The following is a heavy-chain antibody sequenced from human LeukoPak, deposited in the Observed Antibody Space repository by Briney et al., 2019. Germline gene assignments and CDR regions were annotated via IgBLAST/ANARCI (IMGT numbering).Heavy chain of an antibody. CDR1: GGSISSYY. CDR2: IYYSGST. J-gene: IGHJ6*03. CDR3: ARGPTVGDMDV. V-gene: IGHV4-59*01. Sequence: PSETLSLTCTVSGGSISSYYWSWIRQPPGKGLEWIGYIYYSGSTNYNPSLKSRVTISVDTSKNQFSLKLNSVTAADTAVYYCARGPTVGDMDVWGKGTTVTVSS. D-gene: IGHD4-11*01.